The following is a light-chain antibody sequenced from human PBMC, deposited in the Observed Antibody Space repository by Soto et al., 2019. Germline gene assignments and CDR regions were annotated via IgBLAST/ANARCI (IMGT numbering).Light chain of an antibody. Sequence: QSALTKPPSVYGAPGQSVTISCTGTSSDVGKYDRVSWYQQPPGTAPKLIIYEVTNRPSGVPARFSGSKSGNTASLTISGLQAEDEADYYCSSYTSTSRYVFGAGTKVTVL. J-gene: IGLJ1*01. CDR1: SSDVGKYDR. CDR2: EVT. CDR3: SSYTSTSRYV. V-gene: IGLV2-18*02.